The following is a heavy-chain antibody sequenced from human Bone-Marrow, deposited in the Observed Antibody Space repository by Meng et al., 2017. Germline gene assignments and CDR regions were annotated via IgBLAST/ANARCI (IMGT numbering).Heavy chain of an antibody. V-gene: IGHV3-43D*03. CDR1: GFTFDDYA. CDR3: AKEGSRYSYGYTGFDY. Sequence: GGSLRLSCAASGFTFDDYAMHWVRQAPGKGLEWVSLISWDGVSNYYADSVKGRFTISRDNSKNSLYLQMNSLRAEDTALYYCAKEGSRYSYGYTGFDYWGQGTLVTVSS. J-gene: IGHJ4*02. D-gene: IGHD5-18*01. CDR2: ISWDGVSN.